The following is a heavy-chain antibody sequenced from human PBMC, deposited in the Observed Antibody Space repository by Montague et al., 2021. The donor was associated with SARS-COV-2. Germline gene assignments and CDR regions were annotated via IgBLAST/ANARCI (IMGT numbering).Heavy chain of an antibody. CDR3: ARDTEVEIRTYSYYKMDV. Sequence: TLSLTCTVSGGSVNSGNYYWSWIRQPAGKRLEWMGRISTSGNTNYNPSLKSRLSILVDTSKNQSSLNLRSVTAADTAVYYCARDTEVEIRTYSYYKMDVWGLGTTVTVSS. D-gene: IGHD2-21*01. CDR2: ISTSGNT. V-gene: IGHV4-61*02. J-gene: IGHJ6*02. CDR1: GGSVNSGNYY.